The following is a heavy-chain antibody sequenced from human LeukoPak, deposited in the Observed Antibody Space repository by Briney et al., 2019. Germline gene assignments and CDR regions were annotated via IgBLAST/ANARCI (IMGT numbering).Heavy chain of an antibody. V-gene: IGHV3-15*01. CDR3: TTRSGFWSGSDY. Sequence: GGSLRLSCAASGFTVSSNYMSWVRQAPGKGLEWVGRIKSKTDGGTTEYAAPVKGRFTISRDDSKNTLYLQMNSLKTEDTAVYYCTTRSGFWSGSDYWGQGTLVTVSS. D-gene: IGHD3-3*01. CDR1: GFTVSSNY. J-gene: IGHJ4*02. CDR2: IKSKTDGGTT.